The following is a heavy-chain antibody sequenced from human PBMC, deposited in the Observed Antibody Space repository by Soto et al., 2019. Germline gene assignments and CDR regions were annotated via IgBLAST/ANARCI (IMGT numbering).Heavy chain of an antibody. J-gene: IGHJ6*02. CDR2: ISAYDGNT. Sequence: ASVKVSCKASGYTFTSYGISWVRQAPGQGLEWMGWISAYDGNTNYAQKLQGRVTMTTDTSTSTAYMELRILRSDDTAVYYCARDSPHTIFGVVYYYYYGMDVWGQGTTVTVSS. D-gene: IGHD3-3*01. V-gene: IGHV1-18*01. CDR1: GYTFTSYG. CDR3: ARDSPHTIFGVVYYYYYGMDV.